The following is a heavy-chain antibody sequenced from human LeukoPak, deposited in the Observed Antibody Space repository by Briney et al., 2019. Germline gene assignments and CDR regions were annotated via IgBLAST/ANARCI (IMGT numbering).Heavy chain of an antibody. V-gene: IGHV1-69*02. CDR3: ARASARYSYGALEY. CDR2: IIPILGIA. Sequence: AASVKLSCKASGGTFSSYTISWVRQAPGQGLEWMGRIIPILGIANYAQKFQGRVTITADKSTSTAYMELSSLRSEDTAVYYCARASARYSYGALEYWGQGTLVTVSS. D-gene: IGHD5-18*01. CDR1: GGTFSSYT. J-gene: IGHJ4*02.